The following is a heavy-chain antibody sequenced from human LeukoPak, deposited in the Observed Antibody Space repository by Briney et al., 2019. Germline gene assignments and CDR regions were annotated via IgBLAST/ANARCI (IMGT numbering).Heavy chain of an antibody. CDR3: ARSPVRAVAPFDY. Sequence: SETLSLTCTVSGGSISSYYWSWIRQPPGKGLEWIGYIYYSGSTYYNPSLKSRVTISVDTSKNQFSLKLSSVTAADTAVYYCARSPVRAVAPFDYWGQGTLVTVSS. D-gene: IGHD6-19*01. V-gene: IGHV4-59*06. CDR2: IYYSGST. J-gene: IGHJ4*02. CDR1: GGSISSYY.